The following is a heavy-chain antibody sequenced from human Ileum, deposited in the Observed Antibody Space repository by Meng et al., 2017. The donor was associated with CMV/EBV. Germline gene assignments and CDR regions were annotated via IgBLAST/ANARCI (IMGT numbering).Heavy chain of an antibody. J-gene: IGHJ6*02. D-gene: IGHD3-16*01. CDR1: LTFSDYY. V-gene: IGHV3-11*01. Sequence: LTFSDYYMSWIRQEPGKGLEWVSYISGSGSTVHYADSVKGRFTISRDNAQNSLYLQMNSLRAEDTAVYYCARDTGESPSYYYYGMDVWGQGTTVTVSS. CDR2: ISGSGSTV. CDR3: ARDTGESPSYYYYGMDV.